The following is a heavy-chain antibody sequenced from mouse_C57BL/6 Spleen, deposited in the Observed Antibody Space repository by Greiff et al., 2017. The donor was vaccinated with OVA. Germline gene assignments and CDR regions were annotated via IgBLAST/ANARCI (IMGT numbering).Heavy chain of an antibody. D-gene: IGHD4-1*01. CDR1: GYTFTSYW. Sequence: VQLQQPGAELVMPGASVKLSCKASGYTFTSYWMHWVKQRPGQGLEWIGEIDPSDGYTNYNQKFKGKSTLTVDKSSSTAYMQLSSLTSEDSAVYYCARGTGTVYFDYWGQGTTLTVSS. CDR2: IDPSDGYT. CDR3: ARGTGTVYFDY. J-gene: IGHJ2*01. V-gene: IGHV1-69*01.